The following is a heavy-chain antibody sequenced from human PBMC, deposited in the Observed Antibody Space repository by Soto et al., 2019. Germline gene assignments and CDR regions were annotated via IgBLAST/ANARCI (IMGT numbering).Heavy chain of an antibody. CDR3: ARDQDSISWYRNGDYYYGMDV. CDR2: IWYDGSNK. V-gene: IGHV3-33*01. D-gene: IGHD6-13*01. Sequence: QVQLVESGGGVVQPGRSLRLSCAASGFTFSSYGMHWVRQAPGKGLEWVAVIWYDGSNKYYADSVKGRFTISRDNSTNTLYLHMNSLRAEDKAVYYCARDQDSISWYRNGDYYYGMDVWGQGNTVTVSS. CDR1: GFTFSSYG. J-gene: IGHJ6*02.